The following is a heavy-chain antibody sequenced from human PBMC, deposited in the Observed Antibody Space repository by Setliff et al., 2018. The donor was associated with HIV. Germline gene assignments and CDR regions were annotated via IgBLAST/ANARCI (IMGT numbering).Heavy chain of an antibody. CDR3: ARVKYSYAQGFYYGMDV. Sequence: SETLSLTCTVSGYSISSGYYWGFIRQPPGKGLEWIGSIFHSGSTYYNPSLKSRVTISVDTSKNQFSLKLSSVTAADTAMYYCARVKYSYAQGFYYGMDVWGQGTTVTVSS. D-gene: IGHD2-2*01. J-gene: IGHJ6*02. CDR2: IFHSGST. V-gene: IGHV4-38-2*02. CDR1: GYSISSGYY.